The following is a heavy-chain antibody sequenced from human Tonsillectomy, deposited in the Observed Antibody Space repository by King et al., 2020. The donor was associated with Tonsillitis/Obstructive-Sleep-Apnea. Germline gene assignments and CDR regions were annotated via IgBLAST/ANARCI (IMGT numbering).Heavy chain of an antibody. CDR3: ALDVDTAMVPGAFDY. D-gene: IGHD5-18*01. J-gene: IGHJ4*02. CDR2: IYWDDDK. V-gene: IGHV2-5*02. CDR1: GFSLSTSGVG. Sequence: TLKESGPTLVKPTQTLTLTCTFSGFSLSTSGVGVVWIRQPPGKALEWLALIYWDDDKRYSPSLKSRLTITKDTSKNQVVLTMTNMAPVDTATYYCALDVDTAMVPGAFDYWGQGTLVTVSS.